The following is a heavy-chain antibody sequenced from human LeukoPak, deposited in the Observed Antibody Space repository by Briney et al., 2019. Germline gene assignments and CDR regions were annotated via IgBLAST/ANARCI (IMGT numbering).Heavy chain of an antibody. CDR2: IIPIFGTA. D-gene: IGHD2-2*01. Sequence: SVKVSCKASGGTFSSYAISWVRQAPGQGLEWMGGIIPIFGTANYAQKFQGRVSITADKSTSTAYMELSSLRSEDTAVYYCARKCSSTSCSYFDYWGQGTLVTVSS. V-gene: IGHV1-69*06. CDR3: ARKCSSTSCSYFDY. CDR1: GGTFSSYA. J-gene: IGHJ4*02.